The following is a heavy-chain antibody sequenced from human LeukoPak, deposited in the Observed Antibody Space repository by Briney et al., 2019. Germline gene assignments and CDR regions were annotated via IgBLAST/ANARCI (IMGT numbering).Heavy chain of an antibody. Sequence: GGSPRLSCAASGFTFSSYGMHWVRQAPGKGLEWVAVIWYDGSIKYYADSVKGRFIISRDNSKNTLYLQMNSLRAEDTAVYYCARVRDFDYWGQGTLVTVSS. CDR1: GFTFSSYG. J-gene: IGHJ4*02. CDR3: ARVRDFDY. V-gene: IGHV3-33*01. CDR2: IWYDGSIK.